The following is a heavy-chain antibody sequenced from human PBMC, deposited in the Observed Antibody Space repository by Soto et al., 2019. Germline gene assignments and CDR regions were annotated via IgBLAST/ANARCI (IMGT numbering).Heavy chain of an antibody. CDR3: ARSQLLYNNWFDP. Sequence: PSETLSLTCTASGDSINSVRYYWGWIRQPPGKGLEWIGSIYYSGNTYYNPSLKSRVTISIDTSKNQFSLKLSSVTAADTAVYFCARSQLLYNNWFDPWGQGTVVTVSS. D-gene: IGHD2-2*02. V-gene: IGHV4-39*01. CDR1: GDSINSVRYY. CDR2: IYYSGNT. J-gene: IGHJ5*02.